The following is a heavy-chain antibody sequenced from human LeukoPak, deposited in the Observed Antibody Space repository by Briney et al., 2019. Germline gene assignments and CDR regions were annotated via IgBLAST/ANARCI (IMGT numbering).Heavy chain of an antibody. CDR3: ARDFSDRRRDGYNSDYYYYYMDV. Sequence: GASVKVSCKASGYTFTSYGISWVRQAPGQGLEWMGWISAYNGNTNYAQKLQGRVTMTTDTSTSTAYMELSSLRSEDTAVYYCARDFSDRRRDGYNSDYYYYYMDVWGKGTTVTVSS. J-gene: IGHJ6*03. CDR1: GYTFTSYG. V-gene: IGHV1-18*01. D-gene: IGHD5-24*01. CDR2: ISAYNGNT.